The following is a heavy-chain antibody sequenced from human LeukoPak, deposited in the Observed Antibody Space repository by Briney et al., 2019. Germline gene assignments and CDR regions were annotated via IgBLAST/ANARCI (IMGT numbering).Heavy chain of an antibody. Sequence: SETLSLTCTVSGGSIRSYYWSWVRQPPGKGLEWIGYIYHSGGTNYNPSLKSRVNLSVDMAKNQISLKMSSVTAADTAVYYCARSRVWSDYWGYFDYWGQGILVTVSS. CDR1: GGSIRSYY. CDR3: ARSRVWSDYWGYFDY. D-gene: IGHD3-3*01. V-gene: IGHV4-59*01. J-gene: IGHJ4*02. CDR2: IYHSGGT.